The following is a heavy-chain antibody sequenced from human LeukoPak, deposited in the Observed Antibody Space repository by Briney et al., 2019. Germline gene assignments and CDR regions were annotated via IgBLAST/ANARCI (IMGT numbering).Heavy chain of an antibody. J-gene: IGHJ6*03. CDR2: INSDGSST. D-gene: IGHD6-19*01. CDR1: GFTFSSYW. V-gene: IGHV3-74*01. CDR3: ARASSGWFYYYYYYYMDV. Sequence: GGSLRLSCAASGFTFSSYWMHWVRQAPGKGLVWVSRINSDGSSTSYADSVKGRFTISRDNAKNTLYLQMNSLRAEDTAVYYCARASSGWFYYYYYYYMDVWGKGTTVTVSS.